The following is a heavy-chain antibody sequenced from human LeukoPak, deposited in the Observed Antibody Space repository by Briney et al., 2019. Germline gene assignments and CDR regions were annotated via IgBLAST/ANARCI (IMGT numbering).Heavy chain of an antibody. CDR2: ISGSGGST. Sequence: GGSLRLSCAASGFTFSSYAMSWVRQAPGKGLEWVSTISGSGGSTYYGDSVKGRFTISRDSSKNTLYLQMNGLRAEDTAVYYCAKERYGSGTYEGAWGQGTLVTVSS. V-gene: IGHV3-23*01. CDR1: GFTFSSYA. CDR3: AKERYGSGTYEGA. D-gene: IGHD3-10*01. J-gene: IGHJ5*02.